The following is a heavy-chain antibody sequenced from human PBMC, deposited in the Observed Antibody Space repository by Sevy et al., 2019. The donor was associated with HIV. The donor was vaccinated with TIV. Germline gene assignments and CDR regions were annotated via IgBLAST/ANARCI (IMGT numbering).Heavy chain of an antibody. D-gene: IGHD3-22*01. CDR2: FDPEADEK. J-gene: IGHJ4*02. CDR3: ATTKDDYDSSGYPFDY. CDR1: GYTLTELS. V-gene: IGHV1-24*01. Sequence: ASVKVSGKVSGYTLTELSVHWVRQAPGKGLEWMATFDPEADEKIYAQKFQGRVTMTEDTSTDTAYMELSSLRSEDTAVYYCATTKDDYDSSGYPFDYWGQGTLVTVSS.